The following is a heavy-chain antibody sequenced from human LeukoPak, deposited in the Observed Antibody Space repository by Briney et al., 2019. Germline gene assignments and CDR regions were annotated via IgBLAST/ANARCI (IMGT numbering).Heavy chain of an antibody. V-gene: IGHV1-69*05. CDR2: IIPIFGTA. CDR1: GGTFSSYA. D-gene: IGHD2-2*02. Sequence: ASVKVSCKASGGTFSSYAISWVRQAPGQGLEWMGGIIPIFGTANYAQKFQGRVTITTDESTSTAYMELSSLRSEDTAAYYCARLNQLLYRVRYFDYWGQGTLVTVSS. CDR3: ARLNQLLYRVRYFDY. J-gene: IGHJ4*02.